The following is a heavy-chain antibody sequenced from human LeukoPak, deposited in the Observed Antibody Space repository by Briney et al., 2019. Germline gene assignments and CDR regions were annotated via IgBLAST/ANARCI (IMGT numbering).Heavy chain of an antibody. V-gene: IGHV1-69*05. D-gene: IGHD3-3*01. CDR1: GGTFSSYA. CDR2: IIPIFGTA. Sequence: GASVKVSCKASGGTFSSYAISWVRQAPGQGLEWMGGIIPIFGTANYAQKFQGRVTITTDESTSTAYMEPSSLRSEDTAVYYCARTADYDFWSGYYPYFDYWGQGTLVTVSS. CDR3: ARTADYDFWSGYYPYFDY. J-gene: IGHJ4*02.